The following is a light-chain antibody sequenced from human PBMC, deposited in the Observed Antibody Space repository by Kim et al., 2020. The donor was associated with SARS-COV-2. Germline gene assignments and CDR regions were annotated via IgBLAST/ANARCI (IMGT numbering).Light chain of an antibody. CDR3: QSADSSGTSRGVV. Sequence: QTARITCSGDALPKQYAYWYQQKPGQAPVLVIYKDSERPSGIPERFSGSSSGTTVTLTISGVQAEDEADYYCQSADSSGTSRGVVFGGGTQLTVL. CDR1: ALPKQY. V-gene: IGLV3-25*03. CDR2: KDS. J-gene: IGLJ2*01.